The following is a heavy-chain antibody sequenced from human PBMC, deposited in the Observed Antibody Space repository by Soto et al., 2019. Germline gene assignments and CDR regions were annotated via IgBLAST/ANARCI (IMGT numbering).Heavy chain of an antibody. J-gene: IGHJ4*02. V-gene: IGHV3-48*01. CDR1: GFTFSSYS. CDR2: ISSSSSTI. Sequence: EVQLVESGGGLVQPGGSLRLSCAASGFTFSSYSMNWVRQAPGKGLEWVSYISSSSSTIYYADSGKGRFTISRDNAKNSLYLQMNSLRAEDTAVYYCARDIVGGDYALFYWGQGTLVTVSS. D-gene: IGHD4-17*01. CDR3: ARDIVGGDYALFY.